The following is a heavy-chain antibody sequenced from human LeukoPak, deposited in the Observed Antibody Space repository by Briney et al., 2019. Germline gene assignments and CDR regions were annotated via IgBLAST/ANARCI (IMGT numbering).Heavy chain of an antibody. Sequence: GASVKVSCKASGYTFTSYGISWVRQAPGQGLEWMGWISAYNGNTNYAQKLQGRVTMTTDTSTSTAYMELRSLRSDDTAVYYCAREKTYYYDSSGYLDAFDIWGQGTMVTVSS. J-gene: IGHJ3*02. CDR1: GYTFTSYG. CDR3: AREKTYYYDSSGYLDAFDI. CDR2: ISAYNGNT. V-gene: IGHV1-18*01. D-gene: IGHD3-22*01.